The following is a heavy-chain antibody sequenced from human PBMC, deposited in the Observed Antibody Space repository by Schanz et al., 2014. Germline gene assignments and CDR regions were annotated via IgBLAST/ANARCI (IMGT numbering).Heavy chain of an antibody. CDR3: ARAGRGYAYPLNSYPMDV. J-gene: IGHJ6*02. CDR2: IIPFLAVS. V-gene: IGHV1-69*02. Sequence: QDQLLQSGAAVKKPGSSVRVSCKASGGTLATYKIAWVRQFPGQGLEWMGRIIPFLAVSNYAQGFQGRVTFTADRATSTVHMDLRSLRSEDTGLYCCARAGRGYAYPLNSYPMDVWGQGTTVIVSS. CDR1: GGTLATYK. D-gene: IGHD3-16*01.